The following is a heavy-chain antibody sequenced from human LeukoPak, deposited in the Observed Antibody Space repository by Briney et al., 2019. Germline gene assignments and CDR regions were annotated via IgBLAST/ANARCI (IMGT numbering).Heavy chain of an antibody. D-gene: IGHD3-9*01. Sequence: PGASLRLSCAASGFIFSNYAMYWVRQAPGKGLEWVSAISGRSGSTHYADSVKGRFTISRDSSKNTLYLQMNSLRADDTAVYYCAKWGDYDVLTGYYVSDFWGQGTLVTVSS. CDR3: AKWGDYDVLTGYYVSDF. CDR2: ISGRSGST. CDR1: GFIFSNYA. J-gene: IGHJ4*02. V-gene: IGHV3-23*01.